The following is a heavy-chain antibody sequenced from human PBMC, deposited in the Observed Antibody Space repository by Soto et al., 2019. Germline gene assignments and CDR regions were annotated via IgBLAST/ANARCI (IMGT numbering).Heavy chain of an antibody. CDR3: ARVETLAYCGGDCSPPQYDAFDI. D-gene: IGHD2-21*01. CDR1: GFTFSSYG. Sequence: GSLRLSCAASGFTFSSYGMHWVRQAPGKGLEWVAVIWYDGSNKYYADSVKGRFTISRDNSKNTLYLQMNSLRAEDTAVYYCARVETLAYCGGDCSPPQYDAFDIWGQGTMVTVSS. CDR2: IWYDGSNK. J-gene: IGHJ3*02. V-gene: IGHV3-33*01.